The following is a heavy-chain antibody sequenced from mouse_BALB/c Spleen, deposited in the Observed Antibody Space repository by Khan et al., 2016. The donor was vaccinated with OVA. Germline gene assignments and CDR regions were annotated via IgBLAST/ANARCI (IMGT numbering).Heavy chain of an antibody. CDR3: ARYYGNDGWSFDV. CDR2: IWTGGST. Sequence: QVQLKQSGPGLVAPSQSLSITCTVSGFSLTSYGVHWVRQPPGKGLEWLGVIWTGGSTYYNSALMSRLSISKDNSKSQVFLKMNSLQTDDTAMYYCARYYGNDGWSFDVWGAGTTVTVSS. V-gene: IGHV2-9*02. CDR1: GFSLTSYG. D-gene: IGHD2-2*01. J-gene: IGHJ1*01.